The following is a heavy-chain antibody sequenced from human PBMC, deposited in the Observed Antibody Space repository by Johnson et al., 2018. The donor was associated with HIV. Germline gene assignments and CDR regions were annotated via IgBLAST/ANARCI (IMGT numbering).Heavy chain of an antibody. CDR2: IGTAGDT. Sequence: MQLVESGGGLVQPGGSLRLSCAASGFTFSSYDMHWVRQATGKGLEWVSAIGTAGDTYYPGSVKGRFTISRDNSKNTLYLQMNSLRAEDTAVYYCARDSRISLIVVVSRGGFDIWGQGTMVTVSS. CDR1: GFTFSSYD. CDR3: ARDSRISLIVVVSRGGFDI. J-gene: IGHJ3*02. D-gene: IGHD3-22*01. V-gene: IGHV3-13*01.